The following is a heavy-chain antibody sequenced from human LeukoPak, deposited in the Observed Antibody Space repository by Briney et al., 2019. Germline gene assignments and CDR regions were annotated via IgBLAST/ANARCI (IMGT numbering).Heavy chain of an antibody. J-gene: IGHJ4*02. D-gene: IGHD5-24*01. CDR3: AKSFSETERATITAY. V-gene: IGHV4-59*01. CDR2: IYNSGTT. Sequence: SETLSLTCTVSGGSISSNLWSWIRQPPGKGPEYIGYIYNSGTTNYNPSLKSRVTISVDTSKNQFSLKLSSVTAADTAIYYCAKSFSETERATITAYWGQGTLVTVSS. CDR1: GGSISSNL.